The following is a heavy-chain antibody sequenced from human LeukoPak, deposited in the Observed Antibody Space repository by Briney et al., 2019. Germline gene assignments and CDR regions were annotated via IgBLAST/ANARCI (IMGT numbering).Heavy chain of an antibody. Sequence: ASVKVSCKASGYSFTGYYMHWVRQAPGQGLEWMGWINPNTGGTNYAQKFQGRVTMTRATSITTAYMELTWLGSDDTAVYYCARDRGRGYNYDSGDFDFWGQGTLVTVSS. CDR2: INPNTGGT. CDR3: ARDRGRGYNYDSGDFDF. J-gene: IGHJ4*02. CDR1: GYSFTGYY. V-gene: IGHV1-2*02. D-gene: IGHD3-22*01.